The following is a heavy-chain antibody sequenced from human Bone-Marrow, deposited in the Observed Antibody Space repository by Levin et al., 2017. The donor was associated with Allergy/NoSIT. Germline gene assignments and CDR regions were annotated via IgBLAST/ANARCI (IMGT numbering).Heavy chain of an antibody. CDR2: IIPISGTT. J-gene: IGHJ4*02. CDR1: GDTFSTYA. V-gene: IGHV1-69*01. CDR3: ARLGEYQLLWHFDS. Sequence: RGESLKISCQASGDTFSTYAISWVRQAPGQGPEWMGGIIPISGTTNYAQKFQGRVTITADESTSTSYMELSSLRSEDTAFYFCARLGEYQLLWHFDSWGQGTLVTVSS. D-gene: IGHD2-2*01.